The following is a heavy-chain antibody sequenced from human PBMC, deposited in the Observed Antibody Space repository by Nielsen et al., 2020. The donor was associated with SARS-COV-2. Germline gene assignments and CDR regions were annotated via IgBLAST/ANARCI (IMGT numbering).Heavy chain of an antibody. D-gene: IGHD3-10*01. CDR3: ARGYYNVDY. CDR1: GGSISRAY. Sequence: SETLSLTFTVPGGSISRAYWSWFRQPPGGELEWIGYLFYNGRTNYSPSLKGRVTISLGTSRSQFSLKLKSVTSADTAVYYCARGYYNVDYWGRGTLVAVSS. J-gene: IGHJ4*02. V-gene: IGHV4-59*01. CDR2: LFYNGRT.